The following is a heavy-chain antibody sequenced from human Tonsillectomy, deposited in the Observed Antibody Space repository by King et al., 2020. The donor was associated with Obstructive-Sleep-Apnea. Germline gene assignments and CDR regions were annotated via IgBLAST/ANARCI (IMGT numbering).Heavy chain of an antibody. CDR2: IYYSGST. V-gene: IGHV4-31*03. Sequence: VQLQESGPGLVKPSQTLSLTCTVSGGSISSGGYYWSWIRQHPGKGLEWIGDIYYSGSTYYNPSLKSRVTISVDTSKNQFSLKLSSVTAADTAVYYCARSDSSGYSFDYWGQGTLVTVSS. CDR1: GGSISSGGYY. D-gene: IGHD3-22*01. CDR3: ARSDSSGYSFDY. J-gene: IGHJ4*02.